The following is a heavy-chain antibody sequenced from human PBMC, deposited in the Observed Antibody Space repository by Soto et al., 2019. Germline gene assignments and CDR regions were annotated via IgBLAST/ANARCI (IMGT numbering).Heavy chain of an antibody. CDR1: GGSISSYY. V-gene: IGHV4-59*01. CDR3: ARVRGTAGKRYFDY. J-gene: IGHJ4*02. Sequence: PSETLSLTCTVSGGSISSYYVSWIRQPPGKGLEWIGYIYYSGSTNYNPSLKGRVTISVDSSKNQFSLKVSSVTAADTAVYYCARVRGTAGKRYFDYWGQGTLVTVSS. D-gene: IGHD6-13*01. CDR2: IYYSGST.